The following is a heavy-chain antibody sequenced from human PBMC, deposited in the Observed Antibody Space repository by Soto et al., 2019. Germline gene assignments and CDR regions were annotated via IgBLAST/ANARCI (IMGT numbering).Heavy chain of an antibody. CDR3: ARLEGLATISYYFDF. Sequence: QRQLQVSGPGLVKPSETLSLTSSVSDDSINSDKYYWGWIRQPPGKGLEWIGSIYYRGNAYYNPSLQTRATISLDKSRSQFSLKLNSVTAADSAVYFCARLEGLATISYYFDFWGPGALVTVSS. CDR2: IYYRGNA. CDR1: DDSINSDKYY. J-gene: IGHJ4*02. V-gene: IGHV4-39*01. D-gene: IGHD3-9*01.